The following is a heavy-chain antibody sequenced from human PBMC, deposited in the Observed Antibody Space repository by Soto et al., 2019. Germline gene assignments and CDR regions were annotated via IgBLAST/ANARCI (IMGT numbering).Heavy chain of an antibody. CDR1: GFTFSNAW. J-gene: IGHJ3*02. CDR3: TTEQRGVEGSDAFDI. Sequence: EVQLVESGGGLVKPGGSLRLSCAASGFTFSNAWMNWVRQAPGKGLEWVGRIKSKTDGGTTDYAAPVKGRFTISRDDSKDTLYLQMTSLKTEDTAVYYCTTEQRGVEGSDAFDIWGPGTMVTVSS. V-gene: IGHV3-15*07. CDR2: IKSKTDGGTT. D-gene: IGHD3-10*01.